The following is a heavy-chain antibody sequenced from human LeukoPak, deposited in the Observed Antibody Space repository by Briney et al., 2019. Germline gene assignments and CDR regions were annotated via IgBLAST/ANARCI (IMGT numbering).Heavy chain of an antibody. V-gene: IGHV5-51*01. D-gene: IGHD3-3*01. Sequence: GASLQISCKGSGSIFTSYWIGWGRQLPGKGLEWMGIIYPDDSDTRYSPSFQGQVTISADKSISTAYLQWSSLKASDTAMYYCARQRDFWSGYDYWGQGTLVTVSS. CDR1: GSIFTSYW. J-gene: IGHJ4*02. CDR3: ARQRDFWSGYDY. CDR2: IYPDDSDT.